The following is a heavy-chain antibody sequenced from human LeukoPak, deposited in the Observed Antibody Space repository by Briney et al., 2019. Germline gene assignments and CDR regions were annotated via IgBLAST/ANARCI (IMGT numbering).Heavy chain of an antibody. J-gene: IGHJ4*02. CDR2: TYYRSKWYN. D-gene: IGHD2-15*01. CDR1: GDSVSSNSAA. CDR3: ARDLRAGYSPPLDY. Sequence: SQTLSLTCAISGDSVSSNSAAWSWIRQSPSRGLEWLGRTYYRSKWYNDYAVSVKSRISINTDTSKNQLSLHLNSVTPEDTAVYYCARDLRAGYSPPLDYWGQGTLDTVSS. V-gene: IGHV6-1*01.